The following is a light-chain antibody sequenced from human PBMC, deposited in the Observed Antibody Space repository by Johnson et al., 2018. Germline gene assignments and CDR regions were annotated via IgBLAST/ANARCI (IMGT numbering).Light chain of an antibody. Sequence: QSVLTHPPSVSAAPGQKVTISCSGSSSNIGNNYVSWYQQLPGTAPKLLIYENNKRPSGIPDRFSGSKSGTSATLGITGLQTGDEADYYCGTWDSSLSAGNVFGTGTNVTVL. CDR1: SSNIGNNY. CDR2: ENN. J-gene: IGLJ1*01. V-gene: IGLV1-51*02. CDR3: GTWDSSLSAGNV.